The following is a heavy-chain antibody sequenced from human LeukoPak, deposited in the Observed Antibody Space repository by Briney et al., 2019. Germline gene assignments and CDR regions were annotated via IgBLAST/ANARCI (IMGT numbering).Heavy chain of an antibody. CDR3: ARARSSYGYGDAFDI. D-gene: IGHD5-18*01. CDR2: ISYDGSSK. J-gene: IGHJ3*02. Sequence: VGSLRLSCAASGFTFSTYAMHWVRQAPGKGLEWVAVISYDGSSKYYADSVKGRFTISRDNSKNTLYLQMNSLRAEDTAVYYCARARSSYGYGDAFDIWGQGTMVTVSS. CDR1: GFTFSTYA. V-gene: IGHV3-30*04.